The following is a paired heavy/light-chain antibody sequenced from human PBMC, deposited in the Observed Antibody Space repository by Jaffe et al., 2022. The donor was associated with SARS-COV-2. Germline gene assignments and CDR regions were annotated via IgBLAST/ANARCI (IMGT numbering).Heavy chain of an antibody. D-gene: IGHD2-15*01. J-gene: IGHJ6*02. Sequence: QVQLVESGGGVVQPGRSLRLSCAASGFTFNGYAMDWVRQAPGKGLEWVAIIWYDGGNKYYADSVRGRFTISRDNSKNTLYLQMNSLRAEDTAVYYCARVGCSGSNCRPYYYYGLDVWGQGTTVTVSS. CDR2: IWYDGGNK. CDR1: GFTFNGYA. V-gene: IGHV3-33*01. CDR3: ARVGCSGSNCRPYYYYGLDV.
Light chain of an antibody. V-gene: IGLV2-11*01. J-gene: IGLJ3*02. CDR2: DVN. CDR1: SSDVDDYNY. Sequence: QSALTQPRSVSGSPGQSVTISCTGTSSDVDDYNYVSWYQQHPGKAPKLMIYDVNKRPSGVPDRFSGSKSGNTASLTISGLQAEDEADYYCCSYAGSFTWVFDGGTKLTVL. CDR3: CSYAGSFTWV.